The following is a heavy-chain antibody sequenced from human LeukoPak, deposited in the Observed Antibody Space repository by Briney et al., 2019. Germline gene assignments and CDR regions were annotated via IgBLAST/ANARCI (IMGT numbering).Heavy chain of an antibody. D-gene: IGHD5-18*01. Sequence: PGGSLRLSCAASGFTFSSYSMNWVRQAPGKGLEWVSYISSSSSTIYYADSVKGRFTISRDNAKNSLYLQMNSLRSEDTAVYYCARDQSYGYPGNWFDPWGQGTLVTVSS. CDR1: GFTFSSYS. CDR3: ARDQSYGYPGNWFDP. CDR2: ISSSSSTI. J-gene: IGHJ5*02. V-gene: IGHV3-48*01.